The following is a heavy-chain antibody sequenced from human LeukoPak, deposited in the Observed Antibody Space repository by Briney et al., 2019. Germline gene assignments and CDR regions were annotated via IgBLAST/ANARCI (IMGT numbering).Heavy chain of an antibody. D-gene: IGHD2-15*01. V-gene: IGHV6-1*01. CDR2: TYYRSKWYN. CDR1: GDSVSSNSAA. J-gene: IGHJ4*02. Sequence: SQTLSLTCAISGDSVSSNSAAWNWIRQSPSRGLEWLGRTYYRSKWYNDYAVSVKSRITINPDTSKNQFSLQLNSVTPEDTAVYYCAREKVGVVAATGSRQRYYFDYWGQGTLVTVSS. CDR3: AREKVGVVAATGSRQRYYFDY.